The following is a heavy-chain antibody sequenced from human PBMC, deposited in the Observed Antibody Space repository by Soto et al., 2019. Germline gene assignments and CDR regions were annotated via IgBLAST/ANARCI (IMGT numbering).Heavy chain of an antibody. CDR3: ARDVDYYDSSGYYEGDYYYYGMDV. CDR2: IWYDGSNK. CDR1: GFTFSSYG. D-gene: IGHD3-22*01. J-gene: IGHJ6*02. V-gene: IGHV3-33*01. Sequence: GGSLRLSCAASGFTFSSYGMHWVRQAPGKGLEWVAAIWYDGSNKYYADSVKGRFTISRDNSKNTLYLQMNSLRAEDTAVYYCARDVDYYDSSGYYEGDYYYYGMDVWGQGTTVTVSS.